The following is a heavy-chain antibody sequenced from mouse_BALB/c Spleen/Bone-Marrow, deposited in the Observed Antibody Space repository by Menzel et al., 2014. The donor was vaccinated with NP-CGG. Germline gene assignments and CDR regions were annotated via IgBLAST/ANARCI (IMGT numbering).Heavy chain of an antibody. D-gene: IGHD1-1*01. CDR2: IWSGGST. V-gene: IGHV2-2*02. CDR3: ARNYYGSSAY. J-gene: IGHJ3*01. CDR1: GFSLTSYG. Sequence: VKLMESGPGLVQPSQSLSITCTVSGFSLTSYGVHWVRQSPGKGLEWLGVIWSGGSTDYNAAFISRLSISKDNSKSQVSFKMNSLQANDTAIYYCARNYYGSSAYWGQGTLVTVSA.